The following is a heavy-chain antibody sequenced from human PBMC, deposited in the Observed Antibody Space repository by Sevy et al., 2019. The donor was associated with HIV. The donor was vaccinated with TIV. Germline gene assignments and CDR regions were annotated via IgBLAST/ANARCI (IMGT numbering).Heavy chain of an antibody. J-gene: IGHJ4*02. V-gene: IGHV3-66*01. Sequence: GGSLRLSCAASGFTVNSNYMTWVRQAPGKGLEGVSVIHSDDTTYHADSVKDSFTISRDNLKNTLYLHMSSLRAEDTAVYYCARGKSGYGYALNYWGQGTLVTVSS. CDR3: ARGKSGYGYALNY. CDR2: IHSDDTT. D-gene: IGHD5-18*01. CDR1: GFTVNSNY.